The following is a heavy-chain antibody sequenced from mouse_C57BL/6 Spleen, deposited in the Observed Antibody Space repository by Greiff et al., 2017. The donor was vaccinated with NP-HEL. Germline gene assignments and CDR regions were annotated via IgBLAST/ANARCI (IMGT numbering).Heavy chain of an antibody. J-gene: IGHJ2*01. D-gene: IGHD4-1*01. Sequence: VQLQESGPGLVKPSQSLSLTCSVTGYSITSGYYWNWIRQFPGNKLEWMGYISYDGSNNYNPSLKNRISITRDTSKNQFFLKLNSVTTEDTATYYCARDLPGTWGFDYWGQGTTLTVSS. CDR2: ISYDGSN. V-gene: IGHV3-6*01. CDR1: GYSITSGYY. CDR3: ARDLPGTWGFDY.